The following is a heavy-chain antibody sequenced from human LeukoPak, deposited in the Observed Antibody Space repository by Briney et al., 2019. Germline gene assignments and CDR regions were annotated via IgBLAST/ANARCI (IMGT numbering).Heavy chain of an antibody. Sequence: GASVKVSCKASGYTFTGYYMHWVRQAPGQGLEWMGWLNPNSGGTNDAQMFQGRVTMRRDASISTAYMELSRLTSDDTAVFYCARGGGNTYGDVHYWGQGTLVTVSS. D-gene: IGHD5-18*01. CDR1: GYTFTGYY. CDR2: LNPNSGGT. V-gene: IGHV1-2*02. J-gene: IGHJ4*02. CDR3: ARGGGNTYGDVHY.